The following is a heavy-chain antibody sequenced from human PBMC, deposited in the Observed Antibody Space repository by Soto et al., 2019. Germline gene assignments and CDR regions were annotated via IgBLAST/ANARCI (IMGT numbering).Heavy chain of an antibody. CDR2: IYATGTT. CDR1: GSSISGFY. J-gene: IGHJ5*02. D-gene: IGHD1-1*01. V-gene: IGHV4-4*07. CDR3: VRDGTKTLRDWFDP. Sequence: SETLSLTCTVSGSSISGFYWSWIRNSAGKGLEWIGRIYATGTTDYNPSLKSRVMMSVDTSKKQFSLKLRSVTAADTAVYYCVRDGTKTLRDWFDPWGQGISVTVSS.